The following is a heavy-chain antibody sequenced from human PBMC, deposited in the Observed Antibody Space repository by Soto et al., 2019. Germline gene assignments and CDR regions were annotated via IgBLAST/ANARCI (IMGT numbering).Heavy chain of an antibody. V-gene: IGHV3-66*01. J-gene: IGHJ6*04. D-gene: IGHD2-15*01. CDR1: GFTVSSKY. CDR3: VSDDFLCYVVRCYAVPLHV. Sequence: GGSLRLSCAASGFTVSSKYMSWVRQAPGKGLEWVSLIQSGGPTYYADSVKGRFTISRDTSENTLHLQMVILRAEDTAVYYCVSDDFLCYVVRCYAVPLHVSGKGPTVTLFS. CDR2: IQSGGPT.